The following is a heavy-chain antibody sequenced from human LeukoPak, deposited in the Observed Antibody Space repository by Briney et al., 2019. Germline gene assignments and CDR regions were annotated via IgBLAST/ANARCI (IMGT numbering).Heavy chain of an antibody. CDR2: IYHSGST. Sequence: SETLSLTCAVSGGSISSGGYSWSWIRQPPGKGLEWIGYIYHSGSTYYNPSLKSRVTISVDRSKNQFSLKLSSVTAADTAVYYCARGGYDYGDHGLDYWGQGTLVTVSS. CDR1: GGSISSGGYS. D-gene: IGHD4-17*01. J-gene: IGHJ4*02. V-gene: IGHV4-30-2*01. CDR3: ARGGYDYGDHGLDY.